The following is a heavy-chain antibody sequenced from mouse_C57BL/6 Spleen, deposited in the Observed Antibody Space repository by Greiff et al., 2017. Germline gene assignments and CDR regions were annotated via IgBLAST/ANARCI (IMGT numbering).Heavy chain of an antibody. CDR1: GFSLTSYG. CDR3: ARKSPYAMDY. Sequence: VQLQESGPGLVQPSQCLSITCTVSGFSLTSYGVHWVRQSPGKGLEWLGVIWSGGSTDYNAAFLSRLSISKDNSKSQVFLKMNSLQADDTAVYYCARKSPYAMDYWGQGTSVTVSS. V-gene: IGHV2-2*01. J-gene: IGHJ4*01. CDR2: IWSGGST.